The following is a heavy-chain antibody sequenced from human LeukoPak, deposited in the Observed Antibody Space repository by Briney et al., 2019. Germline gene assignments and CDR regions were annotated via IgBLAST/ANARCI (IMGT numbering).Heavy chain of an antibody. V-gene: IGHV3-7*01. Sequence: PGGALRLSCAASGLTFSRYWRSWVRQAPGKGLEGVANIKQDGSEKYYVDSVKGRYTISRDNAKNSLYLQMNSLRAEDTAVYYCARGGSGWYYWGQGTLVTVSS. D-gene: IGHD6-19*01. CDR2: IKQDGSEK. CDR3: ARGGSGWYY. J-gene: IGHJ4*02. CDR1: GLTFSRYW.